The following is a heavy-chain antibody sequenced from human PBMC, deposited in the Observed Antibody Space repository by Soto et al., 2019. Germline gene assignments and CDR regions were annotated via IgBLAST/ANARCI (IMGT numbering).Heavy chain of an antibody. D-gene: IGHD2-2*02. Sequence: GGSLRLSCAASGFTFSSYGMHWVRQAPGKGLEWVAVISYDGSNKYYADSVKGRFTISRDNSKNTLYLQMNSLRAEDTAVYYCAKDLYLGGMDVWGQGTTVTVSS. V-gene: IGHV3-30*18. J-gene: IGHJ6*02. CDR3: AKDLYLGGMDV. CDR2: ISYDGSNK. CDR1: GFTFSSYG.